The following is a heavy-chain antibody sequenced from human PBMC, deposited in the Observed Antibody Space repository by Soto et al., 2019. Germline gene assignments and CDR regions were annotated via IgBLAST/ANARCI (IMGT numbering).Heavy chain of an antibody. D-gene: IGHD3-10*01. V-gene: IGHV3-53*01. CDR2: IYSGGST. J-gene: IGHJ4*02. CDR1: EFTVSSNY. CDR3: AYTIYGSGSYSDS. Sequence: EVQLVESGGGLIQPGESLRLSCAASEFTVSSNYMSWVRQAPGKGLEWVSVIYSGGSTYYADSVKGRFTISRDNSKNTLYLQMYSLRAEDTAVYYCAYTIYGSGSYSDSWGQGTLVTVSS.